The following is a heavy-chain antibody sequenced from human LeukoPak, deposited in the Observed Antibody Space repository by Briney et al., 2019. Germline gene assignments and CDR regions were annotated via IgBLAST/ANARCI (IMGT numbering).Heavy chain of an antibody. CDR3: AYIAAARINYFDY. D-gene: IGHD6-13*01. J-gene: IGHJ4*02. Sequence: PGRSLRLSCAASGFTFSSYAMHWVRQAPGKGLEWVAVISYDGSNKCYADSVKGRFTISRDNSKNTLYLQMNSLRAEDTAVYYCAYIAAARINYFDYWGQGTLVTVSS. CDR1: GFTFSSYA. V-gene: IGHV3-30-3*01. CDR2: ISYDGSNK.